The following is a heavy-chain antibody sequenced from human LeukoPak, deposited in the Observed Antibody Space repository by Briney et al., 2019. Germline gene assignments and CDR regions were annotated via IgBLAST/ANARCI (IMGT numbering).Heavy chain of an antibody. D-gene: IGHD3-22*01. CDR3: ARRRAVIPNTWFDL. CDR1: RSTFSNYW. Sequence: GGSLRLSCAASRSTFSNYWMSWVRQAPGKGLEWVANIKQDGSEKYYVDSVKGRFTISRDNAKNSLYLQMNTLRAEDTAVYYCARRRAVIPNTWFDLWGQGTLVTVSS. J-gene: IGHJ5*02. CDR2: IKQDGSEK. V-gene: IGHV3-7*05.